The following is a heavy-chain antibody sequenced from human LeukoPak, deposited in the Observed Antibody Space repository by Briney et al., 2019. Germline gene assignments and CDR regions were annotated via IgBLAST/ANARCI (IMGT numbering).Heavy chain of an antibody. CDR1: EFTFINYA. CDR2: ISYDANND. V-gene: IGHV3-30-3*01. D-gene: IGHD5-24*01. Sequence: PGGSVRLSCAASEFTFINYAMNWVRQAPGKGLEWLALISYDANNDYYADSVKGRFIISRDNAKSTLYLQMNSLRVEDTAVYYCARDRPPRGGYSSPYYFFYMDVWGKGTTVAVSS. J-gene: IGHJ6*03. CDR3: ARDRPPRGGYSSPYYFFYMDV.